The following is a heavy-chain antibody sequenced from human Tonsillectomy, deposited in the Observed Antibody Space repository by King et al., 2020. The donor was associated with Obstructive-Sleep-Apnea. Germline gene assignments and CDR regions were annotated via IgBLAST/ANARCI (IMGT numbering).Heavy chain of an antibody. CDR2: FDPEDDET. CDR3: ALVGYGSGRGDYYGLDV. V-gene: IGHV1-24*01. D-gene: IGHD3-10*01. CDR1: GYTLTELS. J-gene: IGHJ6*02. Sequence: QLVQSGAEVKKPGASVKVSCKVSGYTLTELSMHWVRQAPGKGLEWMGGFDPEDDETIYAQKFQGRLTMTEDTSTDTAYIELSSLRSDDTAVYYCALVGYGSGRGDYYGLDVWGQRTTVTVSS.